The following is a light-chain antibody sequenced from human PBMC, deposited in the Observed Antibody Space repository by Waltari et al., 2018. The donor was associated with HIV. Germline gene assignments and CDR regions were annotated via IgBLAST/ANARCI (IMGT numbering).Light chain of an antibody. CDR2: DAS. J-gene: IGKJ5*01. CDR1: QSVSSY. CDR3: QQRTNGIT. V-gene: IGKV3-11*01. Sequence: EIVLTQSPATLSLSPGESATLSCRASQSVSSYLAWYQQKPGRPPRLLIYDASSRATGIPARFGGSGSGTDFTLTISSLEPEDFAIYYCQQRTNGITFGQGTRLEIK.